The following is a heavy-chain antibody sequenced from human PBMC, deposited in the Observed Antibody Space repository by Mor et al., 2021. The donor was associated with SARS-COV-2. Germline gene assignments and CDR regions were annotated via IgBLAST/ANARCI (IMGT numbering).Heavy chain of an antibody. CDR3: ARQRRAVACTYFDY. Sequence: VTISVDTSKNKFSLKLSSVTAADTAVYYCARQRRAVACTYFDYWGQGTLVTVSS. D-gene: IGHD6-19*01. J-gene: IGHJ4*02. V-gene: IGHV4-59*08.